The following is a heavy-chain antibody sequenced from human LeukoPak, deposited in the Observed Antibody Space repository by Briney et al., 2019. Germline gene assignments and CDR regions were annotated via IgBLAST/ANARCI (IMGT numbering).Heavy chain of an antibody. V-gene: IGHV1-2*02. CDR1: GYTFTGYY. D-gene: IGHD6-13*01. Sequence: ASVKLSCKASGYTFTGYYMHWVRQAPGQGLEWMGWINPNSGGTNYAQKFQGRVTMTRDTSISTAYMELSRLRSDDTAVYYCARGPYSSSWYGDFDYWGQGTLVTVSS. CDR2: INPNSGGT. J-gene: IGHJ4*02. CDR3: ARGPYSSSWYGDFDY.